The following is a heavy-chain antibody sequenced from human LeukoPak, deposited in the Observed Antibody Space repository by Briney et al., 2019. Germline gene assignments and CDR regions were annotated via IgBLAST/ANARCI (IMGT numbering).Heavy chain of an antibody. CDR2: TYYRSKWYN. Sequence: SQTLSLTCAISGDSVSTYSGAWNWIRQSPSRGLEWLGRTYYRSKWYNEYAVSVKSRITIKPDTSKNQFSLHLNSATPEDTAVYYCARGWRSNYYFDLWGRGTLVTVSS. CDR3: ARGWRSNYYFDL. J-gene: IGHJ2*01. D-gene: IGHD1-7*01. CDR1: GDSVSTYSGA. V-gene: IGHV6-1*01.